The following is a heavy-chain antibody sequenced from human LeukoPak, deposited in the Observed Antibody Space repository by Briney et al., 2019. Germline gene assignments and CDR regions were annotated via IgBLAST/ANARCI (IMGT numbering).Heavy chain of an antibody. CDR1: GFTVSSNY. CDR3: AREFYYYDSSGRIDY. J-gene: IGHJ4*02. V-gene: IGHV3-66*02. Sequence: GGSLRLSCAASGFTVSSNYMSWVRQAPGKGLEWVSVIYSGGSTYYADSVKGRFTISRDNSKNTLYLQMHSLRAEDTAVYYCAREFYYYDSSGRIDYWGQGTLVTVSS. CDR2: IYSGGST. D-gene: IGHD3-22*01.